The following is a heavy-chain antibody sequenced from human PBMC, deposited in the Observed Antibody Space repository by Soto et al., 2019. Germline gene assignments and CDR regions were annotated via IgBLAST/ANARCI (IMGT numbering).Heavy chain of an antibody. V-gene: IGHV3-30*18. CDR1: GFTFSSYG. Sequence: GGSLRLSCAASGFTFSSYGMHWVRQAPGKGLEWVAVISYDGSNKYYADSVKGRFTISRDNSKNTLYLQMNSLRAEDTAVYYCAKDQEWLPYYGMVVWGQGTTVTVSS. CDR3: AKDQEWLPYYGMVV. J-gene: IGHJ6*02. CDR2: ISYDGSNK. D-gene: IGHD3-3*01.